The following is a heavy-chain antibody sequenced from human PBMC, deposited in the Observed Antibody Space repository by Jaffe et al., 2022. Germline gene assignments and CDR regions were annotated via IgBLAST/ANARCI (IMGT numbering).Heavy chain of an antibody. CDR3: AKDGSSGWYVHEYFDY. J-gene: IGHJ4*02. CDR2: ISGSGGST. Sequence: EVQLLESGGGLVQPGGSLRLSCAASGFTFSSYAMSWVRQAPGKGLEWVSAISGSGGSTYYADSVKGRFTISRDNSKNTLYLQMNSLRAEDTAVYYCAKDGSSGWYVHEYFDYWGQGTLVTVSS. CDR1: GFTFSSYA. V-gene: IGHV3-23*01. D-gene: IGHD6-19*01.